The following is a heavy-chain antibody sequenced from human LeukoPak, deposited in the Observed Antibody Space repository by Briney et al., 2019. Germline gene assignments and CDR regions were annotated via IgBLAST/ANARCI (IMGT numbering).Heavy chain of an antibody. CDR1: GYIFTSYW. D-gene: IGHD3-22*01. CDR2: IYPGDSDT. J-gene: IGHJ3*02. CDR3: ARQEWNYYDSSGYNAFDI. Sequence: GESLQISCQGSGYIFTSYWIGWGRQLPGKGLEWMGIIYPGDSDTRYSPSFQGQVTISADKSIRTAYLQWSSLKASDTAMYYCARQEWNYYDSSGYNAFDIWGQGTMVTVSS. V-gene: IGHV5-51*01.